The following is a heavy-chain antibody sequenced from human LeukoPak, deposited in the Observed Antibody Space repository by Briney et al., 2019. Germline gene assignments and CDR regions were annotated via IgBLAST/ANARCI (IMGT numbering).Heavy chain of an antibody. Sequence: ASVKVSCKASAYIFADYYIHWVRQAPGQGLEWMGSIKTNSGGTRSAPEFEGRVTMTRDKTSSTSYLELISLRYDDTAVYYCATNILVRDIINWFDPWGQGTLVTVSS. V-gene: IGHV1-2*02. J-gene: IGHJ5*02. CDR2: IKTNSGGT. D-gene: IGHD3-10*01. CDR1: AYIFADYY. CDR3: ATNILVRDIINWFDP.